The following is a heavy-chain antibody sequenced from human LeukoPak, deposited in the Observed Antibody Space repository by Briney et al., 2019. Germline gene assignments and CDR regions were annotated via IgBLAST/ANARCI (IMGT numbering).Heavy chain of an antibody. CDR1: GFSFSTYG. J-gene: IGHJ4*02. CDR2: IWSDGSNK. CDR3: ARDWAVG. D-gene: IGHD3-10*01. V-gene: IGHV3-33*01. Sequence: PGGSLRLSWAASGFSFSTYGMHWVRQAPGKGLEWVAAIWSDGSNKNYADSVKGRFTISRDNSKNTLYLQMNSLRTEDTAVYYCARDWAVGWGQGTLVSVSS.